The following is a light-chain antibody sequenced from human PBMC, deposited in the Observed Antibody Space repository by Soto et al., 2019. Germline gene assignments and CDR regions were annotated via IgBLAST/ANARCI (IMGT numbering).Light chain of an antibody. J-gene: IGKJ1*01. Sequence: DIQMTQSPSSLSASVGDRVTITCRASQSISSYLNWYQQKPGKAPKLLIYAASSLQSGVPSRFSGSGSGTDFPRTISSLQPEDFATYYCQQSYSTPPWTFGQGTKVEIK. V-gene: IGKV1-39*01. CDR1: QSISSY. CDR2: AAS. CDR3: QQSYSTPPWT.